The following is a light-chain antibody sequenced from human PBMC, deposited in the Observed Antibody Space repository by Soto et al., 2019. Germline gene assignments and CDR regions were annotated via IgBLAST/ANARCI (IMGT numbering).Light chain of an antibody. CDR2: EVS. Sequence: QSALTQPASVSGSPGQAITISCTGTSSDVVSYNLVSWYQQHPGKAPKLMIYEVSKRPSGVSNRFSGSKSGNTASLTISGLQAEDEADYYCCSYAGSSTYVFGTGTTLTVL. J-gene: IGLJ1*01. CDR1: SSDVVSYNL. CDR3: CSYAGSSTYV. V-gene: IGLV2-23*02.